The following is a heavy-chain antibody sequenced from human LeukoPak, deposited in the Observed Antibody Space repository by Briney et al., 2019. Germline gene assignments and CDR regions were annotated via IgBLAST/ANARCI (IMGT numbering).Heavy chain of an antibody. CDR3: ATDFWSGYPSDY. CDR2: IYTSGST. D-gene: IGHD3-3*01. V-gene: IGHV4-4*07. CDR1: GGSISSYY. Sequence: SETLSLTCAVSGGSISSYYWSWIRQPAGKGLEWIGRIYTSGSTNYNPSLKSRVTMSVDTSKNQFSLKLSSVTAADTAVYYCATDFWSGYPSDYWGQGTLVTVSS. J-gene: IGHJ4*02.